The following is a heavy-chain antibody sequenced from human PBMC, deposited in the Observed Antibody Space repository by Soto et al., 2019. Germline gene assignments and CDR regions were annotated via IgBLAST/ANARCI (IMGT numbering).Heavy chain of an antibody. CDR3: ARGGKERFRGSGMDV. Sequence: QVQLVQSGAEVKKPGTSVKVSCKVSGGTFSSYAISWVRQAPGQGLEWMGEITSIFGAAMYAQKFQGRVTIIADEPATTAYMELSGLRSEDTAVYYCARGGKERFRGSGMDVWGQGTTVTVSS. J-gene: IGHJ6*02. V-gene: IGHV1-69*01. CDR2: ITSIFGAA. CDR1: GGTFSSYA. D-gene: IGHD1-1*01.